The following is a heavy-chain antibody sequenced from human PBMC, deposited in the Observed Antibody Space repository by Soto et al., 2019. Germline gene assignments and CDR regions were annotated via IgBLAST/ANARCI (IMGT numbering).Heavy chain of an antibody. J-gene: IGHJ4*02. D-gene: IGHD6-13*01. CDR1: GFTFSSYA. CDR3: ARDREAGTFDY. CDR2: ISYDGSNK. V-gene: IGHV3-30-3*01. Sequence: QVQLVESGGGVVQPGRSLRLSCAASGFTFSSYAMHWVRQAPGKGLEWVAVISYDGSNKYYADSVKGRFTISRDNSKDKLYLQMNSLRAEDTAVCYCARDREAGTFDYWGQGTLVTVSS.